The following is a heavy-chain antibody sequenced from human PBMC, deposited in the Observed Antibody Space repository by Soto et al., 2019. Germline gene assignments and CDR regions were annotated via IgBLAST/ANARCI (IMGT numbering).Heavy chain of an antibody. CDR2: ISAYNGNT. D-gene: IGHD3-10*01. CDR1: GYSFTSYG. J-gene: IGHJ6*03. CDR3: AREALWFGELPKRPGNYMDV. Sequence: ASVKVSCKASGYSFTSYGISWVRQAPGQGLEWMGWISAYNGNTKYAQKLQGRVRMTTETSTSTAYVELRSLRSDDTAVYYCAREALWFGELPKRPGNYMDVWGKGTTVTVSS. V-gene: IGHV1-18*01.